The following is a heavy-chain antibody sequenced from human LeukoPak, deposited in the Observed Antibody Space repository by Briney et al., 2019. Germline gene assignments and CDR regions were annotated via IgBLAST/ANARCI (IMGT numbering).Heavy chain of an antibody. D-gene: IGHD6-13*01. V-gene: IGHV1-2*02. J-gene: IGHJ4*02. Sequence: ASVKVSCKASGYTFTGYYMHWVRQAPGQGLEWMGWINPNSGGTNYAQNFQGRVTMTRDTSISTAYMELSRLRSDDTAVYYCARDSPTYSRGFDYWGQGTLVTVSS. CDR2: INPNSGGT. CDR1: GYTFTGYY. CDR3: ARDSPTYSRGFDY.